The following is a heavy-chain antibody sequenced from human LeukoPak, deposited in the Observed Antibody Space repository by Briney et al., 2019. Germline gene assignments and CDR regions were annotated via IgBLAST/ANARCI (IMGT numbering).Heavy chain of an antibody. V-gene: IGHV4-34*01. Sequence: SETLSLTCAVYGGSFSGYYWSWIRQPPGKGLEWIGEINHSGSTNYNPSLNSRVTISVDTSKNQFSLKLSSVTAADTAVYYCARGIPSSHCSSTSCRHYYYYYMDVWGKGTTVTVSS. CDR3: ARGIPSSHCSSTSCRHYYYYYMDV. J-gene: IGHJ6*03. D-gene: IGHD2-2*01. CDR1: GGSFSGYY. CDR2: INHSGST.